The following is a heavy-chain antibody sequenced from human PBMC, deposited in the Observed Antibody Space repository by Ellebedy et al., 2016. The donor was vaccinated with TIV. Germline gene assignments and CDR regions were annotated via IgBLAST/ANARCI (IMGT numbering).Heavy chain of an antibody. V-gene: IGHV3-11*06. CDR2: ISSSSSYT. D-gene: IGHD2-15*01. CDR3: ARDWVVVVVGLDYYYGMDV. Sequence: GGSLRLXXAASGFTFSDYYMSWIRQAPGKGLEWVSYISSSSSYTNYADSVKGRFTISRDNAKNSLYLQMNSLRAEDTAVYYCARDWVVVVVGLDYYYGMDVWGQGTTVTVSS. CDR1: GFTFSDYY. J-gene: IGHJ6*02.